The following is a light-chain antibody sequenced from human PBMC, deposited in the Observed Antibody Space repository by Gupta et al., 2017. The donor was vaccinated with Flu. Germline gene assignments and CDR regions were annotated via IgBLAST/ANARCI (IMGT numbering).Light chain of an antibody. J-gene: IGKJ1*01. CDR1: QSISGW. Sequence: SPLSASVGARFTIFCRASQSISGWLAWYQQTPGTAPKLLIYGASGLASGVSSRFSGSGSGTEYTLTISSLQPGDFATYYCQQYNIYSQWTFGQGTRVEVK. CDR2: GAS. CDR3: QQYNIYSQWT. V-gene: IGKV1-5*02.